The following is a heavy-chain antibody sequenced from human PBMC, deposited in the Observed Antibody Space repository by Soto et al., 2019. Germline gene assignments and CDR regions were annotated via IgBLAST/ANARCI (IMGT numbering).Heavy chain of an antibody. CDR2: ISSSGSTI. D-gene: IGHD1-26*01. CDR3: ARDTVSEVGATRGCDY. Sequence: QVQLVESGGGLVKPGGSLRLSCAASGFTFSDYYMTWIRQAPGKGLEWVSYISSSGSTIYYADSVKGRFTISRDNAKNALYLQMNSLRAEDTAVYYCARDTVSEVGATRGCDYWGQGTRVTVSS. V-gene: IGHV3-11*01. CDR1: GFTFSDYY. J-gene: IGHJ4*02.